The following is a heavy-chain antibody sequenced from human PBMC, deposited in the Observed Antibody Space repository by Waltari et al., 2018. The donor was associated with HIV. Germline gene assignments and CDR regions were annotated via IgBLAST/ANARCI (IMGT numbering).Heavy chain of an antibody. CDR1: GGTFSSYA. D-gene: IGHD5-12*01. V-gene: IGHV1-69*01. CDR3: ARGEYSGYDSISQMDY. J-gene: IGHJ4*02. CDR2: IIPIFGTA. Sequence: QVQLVQSGAEVKKPGSSVKVSCKASGGTFSSYAIRWVRQAPGQGLEWMGGIIPIFGTANYAQKFQGRVTITADESTSTAYMELSSLRSEDTAVYYCARGEYSGYDSISQMDYWGQGTLVTVSS.